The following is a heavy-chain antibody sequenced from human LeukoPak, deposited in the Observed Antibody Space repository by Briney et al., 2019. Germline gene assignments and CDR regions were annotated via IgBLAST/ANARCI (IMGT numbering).Heavy chain of an antibody. D-gene: IGHD2-2*01. CDR1: GFMFSSYW. V-gene: IGHV3-7*01. Sequence: GGSLRLSCAASGFMFSSYWMSWVRQAPGKGLEWVANIKQDGREKYYVDSMKGRFTISRDNAKNTLYLQMNSLRAEDTAVYYCARDRDIVVVPVKKRLNWFDPWGQGTLVTVSS. J-gene: IGHJ5*02. CDR3: ARDRDIVVVPVKKRLNWFDP. CDR2: IKQDGREK.